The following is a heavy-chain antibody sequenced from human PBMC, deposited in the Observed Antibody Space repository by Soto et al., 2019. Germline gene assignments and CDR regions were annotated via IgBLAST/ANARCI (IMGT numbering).Heavy chain of an antibody. CDR3: AGGEGDNWNQENFDY. Sequence: QVQLQESGPGLVKPSETLSLTCTVSGGSVSSGSYYWSWIRQPPGKGLEWIGYIYYSGSTNYNPSLKSRVTISVDTSKNQFSLKLSSVTAADTAVYYCAGGEGDNWNQENFDYWGQGTLVTVSS. J-gene: IGHJ4*02. D-gene: IGHD1-20*01. CDR1: GGSVSSGSYY. CDR2: IYYSGST. V-gene: IGHV4-61*01.